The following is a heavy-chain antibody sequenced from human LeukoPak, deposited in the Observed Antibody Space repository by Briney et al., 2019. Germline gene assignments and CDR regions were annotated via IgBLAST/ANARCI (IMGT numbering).Heavy chain of an antibody. V-gene: IGHV1-8*01. D-gene: IGHD2-2*02. CDR2: MNPNSGNT. J-gene: IGHJ6*02. Sequence: SVKVSCKASGYTFTSYDINWVRQATGQGLEWMGWMNPNSGNTGYAQKFQGRVTMTRNTSISTAYMELSSLRSEDTAVYYCARGEICSSTSCYIPMDVWGQGTTVTVSS. CDR1: GYTFTSYD. CDR3: ARGEICSSTSCYIPMDV.